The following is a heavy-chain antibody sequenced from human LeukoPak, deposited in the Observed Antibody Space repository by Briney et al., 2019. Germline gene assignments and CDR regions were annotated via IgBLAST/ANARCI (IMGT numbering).Heavy chain of an antibody. J-gene: IGHJ4*02. CDR1: GFTFSSYW. Sequence: GGSLRLSCAASGFTFSSYWMHWVRQAPGKGLVWVSRINSDGSSTSYADSVKGRFTISRDNAKNTLYLQMNSLRAEDTAVYYCARSDIVLMVYATYYFDYWGQGTLVTVSS. V-gene: IGHV3-74*01. D-gene: IGHD2-8*01. CDR3: ARSDIVLMVYATYYFDY. CDR2: INSDGSST.